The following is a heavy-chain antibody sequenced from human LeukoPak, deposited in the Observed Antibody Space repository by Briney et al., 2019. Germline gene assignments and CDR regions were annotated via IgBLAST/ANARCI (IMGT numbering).Heavy chain of an antibody. V-gene: IGHV4-30-2*01. Sequence: SETLSLTCAVSGGSISSGGYSWSWIRQPPGKGLEWIVYIYHSGSTYYNPSLKSRVTISVDRSKNQFSLKLSSVTAADTAVYYCARGGCTNGVCYNPFDYWGQGTLVTVSS. D-gene: IGHD2-8*01. CDR2: IYHSGST. CDR3: ARGGCTNGVCYNPFDY. J-gene: IGHJ4*02. CDR1: GGSISSGGYS.